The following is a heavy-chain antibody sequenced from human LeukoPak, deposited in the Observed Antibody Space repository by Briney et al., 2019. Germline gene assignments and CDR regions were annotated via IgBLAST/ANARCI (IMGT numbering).Heavy chain of an antibody. V-gene: IGHV1-46*01. CDR1: GYTFTNNW. J-gene: IGHJ5*02. Sequence: ASVKVSCKTSGYTFTNNWMHWVRQAPGQGLEWVGVINPTGTSTLYAQNFQGRVTLTRDMSTTTDYMELSSLRSEDTAVYYCARAFVDTAMGVPMAWFDPWGQGTLVTVSS. D-gene: IGHD5-18*01. CDR2: INPTGTST. CDR3: ARAFVDTAMGVPMAWFDP.